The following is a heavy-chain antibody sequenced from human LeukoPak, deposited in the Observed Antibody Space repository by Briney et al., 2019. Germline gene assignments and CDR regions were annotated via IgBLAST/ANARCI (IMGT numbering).Heavy chain of an antibody. Sequence: GASVKVSCKASGYTLTNYDINWVRQATGQGLEWMGWVSPNSGNRGYAQKFQGRLTITRNTSISTAYLDLSSLRSDDTAVYYCARGTISGSRSFDPWGQGTLVTVSS. J-gene: IGHJ5*02. V-gene: IGHV1-8*03. CDR2: VSPNSGNR. D-gene: IGHD3-9*01. CDR1: GYTLTNYD. CDR3: ARGTISGSRSFDP.